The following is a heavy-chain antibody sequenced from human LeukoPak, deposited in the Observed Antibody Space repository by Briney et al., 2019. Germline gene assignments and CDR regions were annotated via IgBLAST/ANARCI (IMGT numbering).Heavy chain of an antibody. CDR3: ARHYDSTAVAPQMDV. CDR2: ISVYNGNT. D-gene: IGHD3-16*01. V-gene: IGHV1-18*01. J-gene: IGHJ6*02. Sequence: ASVKVSCKASGYTFRNYGIRWVRQAPGQGLEWMAWISVYNGNTNYAQKFQGRVTMTTDTSTNTASMELKSLRSDDTAVYYCARHYDSTAVAPQMDVWGQGTTVTVSS. CDR1: GYTFRNYG.